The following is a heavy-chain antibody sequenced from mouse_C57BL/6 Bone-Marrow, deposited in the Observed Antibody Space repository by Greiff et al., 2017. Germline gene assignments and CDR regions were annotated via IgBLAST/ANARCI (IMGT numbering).Heavy chain of an antibody. CDR2: IDPETGGT. J-gene: IGHJ2*01. CDR3: TRGYFDY. V-gene: IGHV1-15*01. Sequence: QVQLQQSGAELAKPGASVKLSCKASGYTFTSYWMHWVKQTPVHGLEWIGAIDPETGGTAYNQKFKGKAILTADKSSSTAYMELRSLTSEDSAVYYCTRGYFDYWGQGTTLTVSS. CDR1: GYTFTSYW.